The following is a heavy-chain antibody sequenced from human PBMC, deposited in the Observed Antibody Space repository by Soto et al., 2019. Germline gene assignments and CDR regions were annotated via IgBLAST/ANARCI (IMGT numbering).Heavy chain of an antibody. CDR1: GYTFTSYD. J-gene: IGHJ5*02. V-gene: IGHV1-8*01. CDR2: MNPNSGYT. Sequence: QVQLVQSGAEVKKPGASVKVSCKASGYTFTSYDINWVRQATGQGLEWMGWMNPNSGYTGYAQKFQGRVTMTRDTSMSPAYMEVSSLRSEDTDVYYCARARVTLADRPKHWFDPWGQGTLVIVSS. CDR3: ARARVTLADRPKHWFDP. D-gene: IGHD6-6*01.